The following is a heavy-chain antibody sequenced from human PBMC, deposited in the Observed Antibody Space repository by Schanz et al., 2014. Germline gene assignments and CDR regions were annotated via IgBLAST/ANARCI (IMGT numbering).Heavy chain of an antibody. Sequence: VHLLESGGGLVEPGGSLRLSCAASGFTFSSYSMNWVRQAPGKGLEWVSYISDSGTYTNYADSVKGRFTISRDNAKSSLYLQMNSLRVEDTAVYYCAKDRSWDYDSSGYFDYWGQGTLVNVSS. CDR2: ISDSGTYT. CDR3: AKDRSWDYDSSGYFDY. V-gene: IGHV3-21*05. D-gene: IGHD3-22*01. CDR1: GFTFSSYS. J-gene: IGHJ4*02.